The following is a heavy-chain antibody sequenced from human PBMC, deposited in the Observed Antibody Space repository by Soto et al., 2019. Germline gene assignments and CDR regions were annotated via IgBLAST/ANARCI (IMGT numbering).Heavy chain of an antibody. CDR1: GGTFSSYA. Sequence: SVKVSCKASGGTFSSYAISWVRQAPGQGLEWMGGIIPIFGTANYAQKFQGRVTITADESTSTAYMELSSLRSEDTAVYYCARDRTAVAVPYYFDYWGQGTLVTVSS. D-gene: IGHD6-19*01. V-gene: IGHV1-69*13. CDR3: ARDRTAVAVPYYFDY. J-gene: IGHJ4*02. CDR2: IIPIFGTA.